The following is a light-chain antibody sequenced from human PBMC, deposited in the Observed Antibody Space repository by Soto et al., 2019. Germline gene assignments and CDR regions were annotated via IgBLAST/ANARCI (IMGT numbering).Light chain of an antibody. Sequence: IGMEMSTAAESVSGEESGTLSWRVSQHISHKLAWYQQKPGQPPRLLIYDTSTRATGIPARFSGSGSGTDSAFAFGLLEPEDLVSYYSKVYASHMGTFAAGTKVDIK. J-gene: IGKJ4*02. CDR2: DTS. CDR1: QHISHK. CDR3: KVYASHMGT. V-gene: IGKV3-15*01.